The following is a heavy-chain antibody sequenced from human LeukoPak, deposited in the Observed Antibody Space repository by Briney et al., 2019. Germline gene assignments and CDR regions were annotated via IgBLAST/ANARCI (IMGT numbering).Heavy chain of an antibody. J-gene: IGHJ3*02. CDR2: IYHSGST. D-gene: IGHD4-17*01. V-gene: IGHV4-38-2*02. CDR3: ARDYGDYGLGAFDI. CDR1: GYSISSGYY. Sequence: SETLSLTCTVSGYSISSGYYWGWIRQPPGKGLEWIGSIYHSGSTYYSPSLKSRVTISVDTSKNQFSLKLSSVTAADTAVYYCARDYGDYGLGAFDIWGQGTMVTVSS.